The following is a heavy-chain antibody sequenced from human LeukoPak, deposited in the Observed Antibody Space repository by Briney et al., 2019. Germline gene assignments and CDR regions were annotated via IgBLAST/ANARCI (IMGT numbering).Heavy chain of an antibody. CDR3: ARNENSGWGYFDY. CDR2: IGGSNSIT. V-gene: IGHV3-23*01. Sequence: GGSLRLSCAASRFTFNSYAMSWVRQAPGKGLEWVSVIGGSNSITFYVGSVKGRFTISRDNSKDTLYLQMNSLRAEDMAVYYCARNENSGWGYFDYWGQGTLVTVSS. J-gene: IGHJ4*02. CDR1: RFTFNSYA. D-gene: IGHD5-12*01.